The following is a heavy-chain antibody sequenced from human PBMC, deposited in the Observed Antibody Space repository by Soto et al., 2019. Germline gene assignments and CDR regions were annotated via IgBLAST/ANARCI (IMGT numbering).Heavy chain of an antibody. CDR3: ARLNGYCISTNCHGYYGMDV. CDR1: GASVSSSTYS. CDR2: IYSSENT. D-gene: IGHD2-2*03. Sequence: LSLTCTVSGASVSSSTYSWGWIRQSPGQGLEWIGTIYSSENTYYNPSLLSRVTISVDTSKNEFSLKLSSVTAADTAVYYCARLNGYCISTNCHGYYGMDVWGQGTTVTVSS. V-gene: IGHV4-39*01. J-gene: IGHJ6*02.